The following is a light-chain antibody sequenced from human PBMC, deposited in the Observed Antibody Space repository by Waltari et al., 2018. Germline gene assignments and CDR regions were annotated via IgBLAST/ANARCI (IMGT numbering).Light chain of an antibody. Sequence: QLVLTQSPSASASLEASVKLTCTLSSGHRSYALAWHQQQPEKGPRYLMKLNSDGSHSKGDGIPDRFSGSSSGAECYLTISSLQSEDEADYYCQTWGAGSVIFGGGTKLTVL. V-gene: IGLV4-69*01. CDR3: QTWGAGSVI. CDR2: LNSDGSH. CDR1: SGHRSYA. J-gene: IGLJ2*01.